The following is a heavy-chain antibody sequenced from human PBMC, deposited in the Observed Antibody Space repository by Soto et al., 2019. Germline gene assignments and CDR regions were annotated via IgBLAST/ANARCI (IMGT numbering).Heavy chain of an antibody. Sequence: XESLSLSCAASGFTFSRYGMHWVRQAPGKGLEWVAVIWYDGSNKYYADSVKGRFTISRDNSKNTLYLQMNSLRAEDTAVYYCARDDGYQGYWGQGTLVTVSS. J-gene: IGHJ4*02. CDR1: GFTFSRYG. CDR3: ARDDGYQGY. V-gene: IGHV3-33*01. D-gene: IGHD5-12*01. CDR2: IWYDGSNK.